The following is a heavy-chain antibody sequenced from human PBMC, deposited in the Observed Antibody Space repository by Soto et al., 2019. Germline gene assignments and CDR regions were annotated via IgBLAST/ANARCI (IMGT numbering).Heavy chain of an antibody. J-gene: IGHJ4*02. Sequence: SETLSLTCAVSGYSISSGYYWGWIRQPPGKGLEWIGSIYHSGSTYYNPSLKSRVTISVDTSKNQFSLKLSSVTAADTAVYYCARRDSSSSGFDYWGQGTLVTVSS. CDR1: GYSISSGYY. D-gene: IGHD6-6*01. V-gene: IGHV4-38-2*01. CDR3: ARRDSSSSGFDY. CDR2: IYHSGST.